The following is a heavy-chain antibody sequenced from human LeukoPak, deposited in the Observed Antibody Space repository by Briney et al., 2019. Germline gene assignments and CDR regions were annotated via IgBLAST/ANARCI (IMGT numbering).Heavy chain of an antibody. CDR1: GFTFSSYG. J-gene: IGHJ4*02. D-gene: IGHD4-17*01. CDR3: ARYMTTVTTFDY. V-gene: IGHV3-33*01. Sequence: GRSLSLSCAASGFTFSSYGMHWVRQAPGKGLEWVALIWYDGSHKKYADSVKGRFTISRDNSKNTLYLQMSSLRADDTAVYYCARYMTTVTTFDYWGQGTLVTVSS. CDR2: IWYDGSHK.